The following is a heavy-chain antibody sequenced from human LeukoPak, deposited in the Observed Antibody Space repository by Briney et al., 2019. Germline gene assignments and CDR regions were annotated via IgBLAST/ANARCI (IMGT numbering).Heavy chain of an antibody. CDR2: SYYSGST. J-gene: IGHJ4*02. V-gene: IGHV4-59*08. D-gene: IGHD5-24*01. CDR3: ARRSVEMATDYFDY. CDR1: GGSISSYY. Sequence: SETLSLTCSVSGGSISSYYWSWIRQPPGKGLEYIGYSYYSGSTDYNPSLKSRVTISVDTSKNQFSLKLSSVTAADTAVYYCARRSVEMATDYFDYWGQGTLVTVSS.